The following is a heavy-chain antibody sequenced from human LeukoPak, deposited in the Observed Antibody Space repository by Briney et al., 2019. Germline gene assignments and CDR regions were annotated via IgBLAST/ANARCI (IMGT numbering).Heavy chain of an antibody. J-gene: IGHJ4*02. CDR3: ARHFDYYDSSGYCFDY. CDR1: GYSFTSYW. Sequence: GESLKISCKGSGYSFTSYWIGWVRQMPGKGLEWMGIIYPGDSDTRYSPSFQGQVTISADKPISTAYLQWSSLKASDTAMYYCARHFDYYDSSGYCFDYWGQGTLVTVSS. D-gene: IGHD3-22*01. CDR2: IYPGDSDT. V-gene: IGHV5-51*01.